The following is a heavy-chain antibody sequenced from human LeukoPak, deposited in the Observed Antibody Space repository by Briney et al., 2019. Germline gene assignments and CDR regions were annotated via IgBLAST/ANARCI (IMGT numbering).Heavy chain of an antibody. CDR3: ARLYYYGSDDY. Sequence: ASVKVSCKASGYTFTRYYMNWVRQAPGQGLEWMGIINPSGGSTNYAQKFQGRVTMTRDTSTSTIYMEVSSLRSEDTAVYYCARLYYYGSDDYWGQGTLVTVSS. CDR1: GYTFTRYY. D-gene: IGHD3-10*01. CDR2: INPSGGST. V-gene: IGHV1-46*01. J-gene: IGHJ4*02.